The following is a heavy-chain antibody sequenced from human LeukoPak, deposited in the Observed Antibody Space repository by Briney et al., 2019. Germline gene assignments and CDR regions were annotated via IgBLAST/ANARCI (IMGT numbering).Heavy chain of an antibody. CDR2: ITGSGYSI. J-gene: IGHJ4*02. V-gene: IGHV3-21*01. CDR3: ATDTSY. D-gene: IGHD2-2*02. Sequence: GGSLRLSCAASGFTFSTYRMNWVRQVPGKGLEWVSSITGSGYSIYYADSVKGRFTISRNNAKSSLYLQMNSLRAEGTAVYYCATDTSYWGQGTLVTVSS. CDR1: GFTFSTYR.